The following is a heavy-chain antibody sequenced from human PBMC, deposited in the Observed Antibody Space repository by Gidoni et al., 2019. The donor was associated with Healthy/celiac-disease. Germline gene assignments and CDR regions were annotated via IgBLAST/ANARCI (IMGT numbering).Heavy chain of an antibody. J-gene: IGHJ4*02. CDR1: GFTFSSYA. Sequence: EVQLVESGGGLVQPGGSLRLSWAASGFTFSSYAMSWVRQAPGKGLEWVSAISGSGGSTYYADSVKGRFTISRDNSKNTLDLQMNSLRAEDTAVYYCAKEPFGSGYYLSGYFDYWGQGTLVTVSS. V-gene: IGHV3-23*04. D-gene: IGHD3-22*01. CDR2: ISGSGGST. CDR3: AKEPFGSGYYLSGYFDY.